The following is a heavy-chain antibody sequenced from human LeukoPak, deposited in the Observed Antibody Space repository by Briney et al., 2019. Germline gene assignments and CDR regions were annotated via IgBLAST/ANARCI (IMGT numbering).Heavy chain of an antibody. D-gene: IGHD3-10*01. Sequence: GGSLRLSCAASGFTFSSYAMSWVRQAPGKGLEWVPAISGSGGSTYYADSVKGRFTISRDNSKNTLYLQMNSLRAEDTAVYYCAKDKDYYGSGSYYRWWGQGTLVTVSS. CDR1: GFTFSSYA. J-gene: IGHJ4*02. CDR3: AKDKDYYGSGSYYRW. V-gene: IGHV3-23*01. CDR2: ISGSGGST.